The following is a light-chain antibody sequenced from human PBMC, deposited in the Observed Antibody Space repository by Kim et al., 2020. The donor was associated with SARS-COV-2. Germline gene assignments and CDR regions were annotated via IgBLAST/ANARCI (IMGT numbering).Light chain of an antibody. Sequence: SYELTQPPSVSVYPGQTARITCSGRNLVDKYVCWYQQKPGRSPVLLIYQDTKRPSGIPERFSGSNSGDTATLTISGTQAMDEADYYCQAWDSSTAVFGGGTQLTVL. J-gene: IGLJ2*01. V-gene: IGLV3-1*01. CDR2: QDT. CDR1: NLVDKY. CDR3: QAWDSSTAV.